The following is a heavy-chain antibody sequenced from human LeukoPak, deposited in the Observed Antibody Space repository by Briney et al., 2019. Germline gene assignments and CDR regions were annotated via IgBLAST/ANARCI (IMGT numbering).Heavy chain of an antibody. CDR2: LWYDGSHE. CDR3: AKDAGDFGDSYFDH. V-gene: IGHV3-33*06. D-gene: IGHD4-17*01. J-gene: IGHJ4*02. CDR1: RFNFKNYG. Sequence: PGGSLRLSCAASRFNFKNYGMHWVRQAPGKGLEWVAALWYDGSHEYYADSVKGRFTISRDNFKNTLFVEMNGLRAGDTAIYYCAKDAGDFGDSYFDHWGQGTPVTVSS.